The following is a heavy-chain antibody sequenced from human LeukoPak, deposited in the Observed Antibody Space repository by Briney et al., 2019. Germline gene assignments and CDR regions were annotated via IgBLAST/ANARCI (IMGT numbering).Heavy chain of an antibody. CDR1: GGSITSGGYY. J-gene: IGHJ3*02. D-gene: IGHD4-11*01. V-gene: IGHV4-61*08. CDR3: ARGKTTRAFDI. CDR2: IYYSGST. Sequence: SETLSLTCSVSGGSITSGGYYWTWIRQHPGKGLEWIGYIYYSGSTNYNPSLKSRVTISVDTSKNQFPLKLSSVTAADTAVYYCARGKTTRAFDIWGQGTMVTVSS.